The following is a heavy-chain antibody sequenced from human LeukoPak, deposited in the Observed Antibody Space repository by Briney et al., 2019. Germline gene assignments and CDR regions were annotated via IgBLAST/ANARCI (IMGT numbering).Heavy chain of an antibody. V-gene: IGHV3-23*01. J-gene: IGHJ4*02. CDR1: GFTFSSYA. D-gene: IGHD3-22*01. CDR2: ISGSGGST. CDR3: ARDEHYYDSSD. Sequence: GGSLRLSCAASGFTFSSYAMSWVRQAPGKGLEWVSTISGSGGSTYYADSVKGRFTISRDNSKNTLYLQMNSLRAEDTAIYYCARDEHYYDSSDWGQGTLVTVSS.